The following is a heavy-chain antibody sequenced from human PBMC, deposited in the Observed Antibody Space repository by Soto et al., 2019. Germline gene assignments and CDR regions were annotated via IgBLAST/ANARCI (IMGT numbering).Heavy chain of an antibody. V-gene: IGHV4-30-4*01. J-gene: IGHJ4*02. Sequence: SETLSLTCAVSGGSISSGGYYWSWIRQPPGKGLEWIGNIYYSGSTYYNPSLKSRVTISIDTSKNQFSLKLSSVTAADTAVYYCASRKSSPYFDYWGQGTLVTVSS. CDR2: IYYSGST. D-gene: IGHD3-10*01. CDR3: ASRKSSPYFDY. CDR1: GGSISSGGYY.